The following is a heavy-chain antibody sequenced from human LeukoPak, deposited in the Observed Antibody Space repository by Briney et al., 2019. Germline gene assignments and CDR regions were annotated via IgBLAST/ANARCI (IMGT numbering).Heavy chain of an antibody. CDR3: AKYVSAKGPPYALGV. J-gene: IGHJ6*02. Sequence: GGSVRLFCGVCGFTFRSFDMHGAPGARGRGWEWGSYISSSGCHIYYTDSVKGRFTISRDNAKNSLYRQMNSLRAEDTPVYYCAKYVSAKGPPYALGVWGRGTTVTVPS. CDR1: GFTFRSFD. D-gene: IGHD2/OR15-2a*01. CDR2: ISSSGCHI. V-gene: IGHV3-48*03.